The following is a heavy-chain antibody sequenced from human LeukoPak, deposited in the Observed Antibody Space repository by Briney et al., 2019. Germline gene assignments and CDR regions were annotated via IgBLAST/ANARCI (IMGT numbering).Heavy chain of an antibody. CDR1: GGSFSGYY. CDR3: ARTPRLAYSGYDNEFDY. CDR2: LNHSGST. V-gene: IGHV4-34*01. D-gene: IGHD5-12*01. Sequence: SETLSLTCAVYGGSFSGYYWSWIRQPPAKGLEWIGELNHSGSTNYNPSLKSRVTISVDTSKNQFSLKLSSVTAADTAVYYCARTPRLAYSGYDNEFDYWGQGTLVTVSS. J-gene: IGHJ4*02.